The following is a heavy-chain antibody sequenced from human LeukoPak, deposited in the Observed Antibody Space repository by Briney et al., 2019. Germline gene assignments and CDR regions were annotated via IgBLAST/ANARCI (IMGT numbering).Heavy chain of an antibody. V-gene: IGHV3-30*04. D-gene: IGHD2-15*01. J-gene: IGHJ4*02. CDR2: ISYDGSNK. CDR3: ASTPNGVAAIYFDY. CDR1: GFTFSSYA. Sequence: PGGSLRLSCAASGFTFSSYALHWVRQVPGKGLEWVAAISYDGSNKDYADSVKGRFTISRDNAKNTLYLQMNSLRAGDTAVYYCASTPNGVAAIYFDYWGQGTLVTVSS.